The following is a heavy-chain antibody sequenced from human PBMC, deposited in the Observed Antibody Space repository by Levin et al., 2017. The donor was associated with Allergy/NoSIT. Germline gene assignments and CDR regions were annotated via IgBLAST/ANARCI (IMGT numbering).Heavy chain of an antibody. CDR2: IYSGGST. D-gene: IGHD5-18*01. Sequence: GGSLRLSCAASGFTVSSNYMSWVRQAPGKGLEWVSAIYSGGSTYYADSVKARFTISRDNPRNTLYLQMNSLRVEDTAVYYCARDLGGYRYGLWGQGTLVTVSS. CDR1: GFTVSSNY. V-gene: IGHV3-66*01. CDR3: ARDLGGYRYGL. J-gene: IGHJ4*02.